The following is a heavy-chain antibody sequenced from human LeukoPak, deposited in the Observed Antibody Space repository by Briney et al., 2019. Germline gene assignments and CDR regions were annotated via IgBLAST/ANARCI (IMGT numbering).Heavy chain of an antibody. D-gene: IGHD3-10*01. CDR2: ISYDGSNK. Sequence: LSGGSLRLSCAASGFTFSSYAMHWVRQAPGKGLEWVAVISYDGSNKYYADSVKGRFTISRDNAKNSLYLQMNSLRAEDTVVYYCARDYYGSGSYYKVDYWGQGTLVTVSS. J-gene: IGHJ4*02. CDR1: GFTFSSYA. CDR3: ARDYYGSGSYYKVDY. V-gene: IGHV3-30-3*01.